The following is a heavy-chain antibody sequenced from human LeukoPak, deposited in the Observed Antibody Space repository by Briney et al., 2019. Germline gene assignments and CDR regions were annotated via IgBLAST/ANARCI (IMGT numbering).Heavy chain of an antibody. Sequence: GGSLRLSCAASGFTFDDYAMHWVRQAPGKGLGGFSGISWNRGSIGYADSVKGRFTISRDNAKNSLYLQMNSLRAEDTALYYCAKSLLRGDSSGYYLADPFDYWGQGTLVTVSS. CDR2: ISWNRGSI. V-gene: IGHV3-9*01. CDR3: AKSLLRGDSSGYYLADPFDY. J-gene: IGHJ4*02. D-gene: IGHD3-22*01. CDR1: GFTFDDYA.